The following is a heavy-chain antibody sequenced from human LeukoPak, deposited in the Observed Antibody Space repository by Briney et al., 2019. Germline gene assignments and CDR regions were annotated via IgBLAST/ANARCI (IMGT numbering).Heavy chain of an antibody. CDR2: ISYDGSNK. Sequence: GGSLRLSCAASGFTFSSYGMHWVRQAPGKGLEWVAVISYDGSNKYYADSVKGRFTISRDNSKNTLYLQMNSLRAEDTAAYYCAIGGYGPIRDGYNLGHPFDYWGQGTLVTVSS. CDR3: AIGGYGPIRDGYNLGHPFDY. J-gene: IGHJ4*02. CDR1: GFTFSSYG. V-gene: IGHV3-30*03. D-gene: IGHD5-24*01.